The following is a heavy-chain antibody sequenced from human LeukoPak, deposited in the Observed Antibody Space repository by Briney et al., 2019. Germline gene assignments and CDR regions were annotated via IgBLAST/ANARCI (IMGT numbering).Heavy chain of an antibody. CDR3: ARDLGHVLRYFDWLSPLGY. Sequence: ASVKVSCKASGYTFTGYYMHWVRQAPGQGLEWLGWINPNSGGTNYAQMFQGWVTMTRDTPISTAYMELSRLRSDDTAVYYCARDLGHVLRYFDWLSPLGYWGQGILVSVSS. V-gene: IGHV1-2*04. J-gene: IGHJ4*02. CDR2: INPNSGGT. D-gene: IGHD3-9*01. CDR1: GYTFTGYY.